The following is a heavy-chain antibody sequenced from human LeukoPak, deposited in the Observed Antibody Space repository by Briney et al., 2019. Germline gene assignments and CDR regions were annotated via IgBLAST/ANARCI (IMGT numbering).Heavy chain of an antibody. CDR2: FDPEDGET. CDR1: GYTLTELS. V-gene: IGHV1-24*01. CDR3: ATAEAYCGGDCYCSPYYYMDV. J-gene: IGHJ6*03. D-gene: IGHD2-21*01. Sequence: ASVKVSCKVSGYTLTELSMHWVRQARGKGLEWMGGFDPEDGETIYAQKFQGRVTMTEDSSTDTAYMELSSLRSEDTAVYYCATAEAYCGGDCYCSPYYYMDVWGKGTTVTVSS.